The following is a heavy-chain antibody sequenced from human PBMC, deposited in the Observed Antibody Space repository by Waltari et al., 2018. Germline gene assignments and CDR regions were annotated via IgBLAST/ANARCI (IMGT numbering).Heavy chain of an antibody. Sequence: QEQLVQSGAEVKKPGASVKVSCKASGYTFTDYYLNCVRQAPGQGFDWMGWIDPKSGGTKYAQKFQGRVTMTRDTSISTVYMELSSLRSDDTAVYYCARDPSTSYYCDYWGQGTLVTVSS. CDR2: IDPKSGGT. CDR3: ARDPSTSYYCDY. J-gene: IGHJ4*02. V-gene: IGHV1-2*02. D-gene: IGHD2-2*01. CDR1: GYTFTDYY.